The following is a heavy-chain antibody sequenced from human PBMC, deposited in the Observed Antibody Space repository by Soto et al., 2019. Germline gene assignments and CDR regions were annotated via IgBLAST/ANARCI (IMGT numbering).Heavy chain of an antibody. Sequence: QVQLGQSGAEVKKPGSSVKVSCKASGGTFSRYSITWVRQAPGHGLEWIGRIIPVVGIASYAQKFQGSVTLTADESTGTAYMERSNLRSDDTAVYYCAREDRARETGLVPAAIDGMDVWGTGTTVTVAS. CDR3: AREDRARETGLVPAAIDGMDV. CDR2: IIPVVGIA. CDR1: GGTFSRYS. J-gene: IGHJ6*04. V-gene: IGHV1-69*08. D-gene: IGHD2-2*01.